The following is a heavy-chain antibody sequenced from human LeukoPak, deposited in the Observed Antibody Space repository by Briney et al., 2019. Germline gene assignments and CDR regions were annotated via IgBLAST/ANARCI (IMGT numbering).Heavy chain of an antibody. Sequence: GGSLRLSCAASGFTFSSYGMSWVRQAPGKGLEWVSAISGSGGSTYYADSVKGRFTISRDNSKNTLYLQMNSLRAEDTAVYYCAKDFVVVPGNVNYFDYWGQGTLVTVSS. V-gene: IGHV3-23*01. CDR3: AKDFVVVPGNVNYFDY. CDR2: ISGSGGST. CDR1: GFTFSSYG. D-gene: IGHD2-21*02. J-gene: IGHJ4*02.